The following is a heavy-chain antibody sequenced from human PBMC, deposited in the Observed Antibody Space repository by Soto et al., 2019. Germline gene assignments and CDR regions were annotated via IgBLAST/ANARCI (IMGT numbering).Heavy chain of an antibody. CDR3: ARYRNYFPNWYFDL. Sequence: SVKVSCKASGGTFSSYTISWVRQAPGQGLEWMGRIIPILGIANYAQKFQGRVTITADKSTSTAYMELSSLRSEDTAVYYCARYRNYFPNWYFDLWGRGTLVTVSS. J-gene: IGHJ2*01. CDR2: IIPILGIA. V-gene: IGHV1-69*02. CDR1: GGTFSSYT. D-gene: IGHD4-4*01.